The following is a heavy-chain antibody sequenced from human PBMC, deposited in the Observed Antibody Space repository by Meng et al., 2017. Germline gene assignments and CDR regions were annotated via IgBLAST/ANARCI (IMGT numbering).Heavy chain of an antibody. CDR2: INHSSST. CDR1: SGSIISSNW. CDR3: ATIGAWGSTRYFDY. V-gene: IGHV4-4*03. Sequence: GAELVKAPGAPSITCAISSGSIISSNWMHWVRQPPGKGLEWMGEINHSSSTNYNPHQNRRVPTLVNNSKIPFSLKLRTMPTADNAAFYCATIGAWGSTRYFDYWGQGTLVTVSS. J-gene: IGHJ4*02. D-gene: IGHD3-16*01.